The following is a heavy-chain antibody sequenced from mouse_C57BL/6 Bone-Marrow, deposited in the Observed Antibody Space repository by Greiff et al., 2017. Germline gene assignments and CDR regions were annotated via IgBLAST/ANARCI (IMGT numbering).Heavy chain of an antibody. D-gene: IGHD1-2*01. CDR3: APTALFDY. CDR1: GYTFTDYY. V-gene: IGHV1-19*01. J-gene: IGHJ2*01. CDR2: INPYNGGT. Sequence: EVKLQESGPVLVKPGASVKMSCKASGYTFTDYYMNWVKQSHGKSLEWIGVINPYNGGTSYNQKFKGKATLTVDKSSSTAYMELNSLTSEDSAVYYCAPTALFDYWGQGTTLTGSS.